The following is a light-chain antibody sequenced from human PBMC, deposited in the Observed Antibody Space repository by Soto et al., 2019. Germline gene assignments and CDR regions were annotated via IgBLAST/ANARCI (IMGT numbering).Light chain of an antibody. Sequence: DIVMTQSPVTLSVSPGERATLSCRASQSVNSNLAWYQQKPGQAPKLLIYRASTRATGIPARFSGSGSGTEFTLTISNLQSEDSAVYYCQQSNNWPLLSFGGGTKVEIK. CDR3: QQSNNWPLLS. V-gene: IGKV3-15*01. J-gene: IGKJ4*01. CDR1: QSVNSN. CDR2: RAS.